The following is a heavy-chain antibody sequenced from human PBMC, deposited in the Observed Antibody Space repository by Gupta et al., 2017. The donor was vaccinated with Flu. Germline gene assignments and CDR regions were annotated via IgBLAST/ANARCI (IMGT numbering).Heavy chain of an antibody. CDR1: GFTVSSNY. CDR2: IYSGGST. J-gene: IGHJ4*02. CDR3: AREVEGYYFDY. V-gene: IGHV3-53*02. Sequence: EVQLVETGGGLIQPGGSLRLSCAASGFTVSSNYMSWVRQAPGKGLEWVSVIYSGGSTYYADSVKGRFTISRDNSKNTLYLQMNSLRAEDTAVYYCAREVEGYYFDYWGQGTLVTVSS.